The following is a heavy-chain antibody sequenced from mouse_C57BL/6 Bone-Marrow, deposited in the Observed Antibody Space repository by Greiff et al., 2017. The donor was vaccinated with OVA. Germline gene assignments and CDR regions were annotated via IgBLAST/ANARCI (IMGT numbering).Heavy chain of an antibody. CDR3: ARGVIYYDYGGYFDV. V-gene: IGHV1-81*01. J-gene: IGHJ1*03. CDR1: GYTFTSYG. CDR2: IYPRSGNT. Sequence: VQLQQSGAELARPGASVKLSCKASGYTFTSYGISWVKQRTGQGLEWIGEIYPRSGNTYYNEKFKGKATLTADKSSSTAYMELRSLTSEDSAVYFCARGVIYYDYGGYFDVWGTGTTVTVSS. D-gene: IGHD2-4*01.